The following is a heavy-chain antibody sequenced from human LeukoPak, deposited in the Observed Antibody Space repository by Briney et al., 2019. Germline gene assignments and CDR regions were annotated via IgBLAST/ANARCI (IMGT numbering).Heavy chain of an antibody. D-gene: IGHD4/OR15-4a*01. Sequence: GGSLRLSCAASGFTFSSYAMHWVRQAPGKGLEYVSAISSNGGSTYYANSVKGRFTISRDNSKNSLYLQMNSLRAEDTAVYYCARESAVYFDYWGQGTLVTVSS. J-gene: IGHJ4*02. CDR2: ISSNGGST. CDR1: GFTFSSYA. CDR3: ARESAVYFDY. V-gene: IGHV3-64*01.